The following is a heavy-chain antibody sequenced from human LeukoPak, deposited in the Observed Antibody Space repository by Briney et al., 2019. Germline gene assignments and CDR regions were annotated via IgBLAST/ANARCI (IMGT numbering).Heavy chain of an antibody. J-gene: IGHJ4*02. V-gene: IGHV1-18*01. Sequence: ASVEVSCKTSGYTFTSFGLSWVRQAPGQGLEWMGWIGAYNYNTNYAQKFQDRVTVTTDTSTGTAYMEMRSLTSDDTAVYYCARAVLGGYSSGWYPDYWGQGTLVTVSS. CDR1: GYTFTSFG. CDR3: ARAVLGGYSSGWYPDY. D-gene: IGHD6-19*01. CDR2: IGAYNYNT.